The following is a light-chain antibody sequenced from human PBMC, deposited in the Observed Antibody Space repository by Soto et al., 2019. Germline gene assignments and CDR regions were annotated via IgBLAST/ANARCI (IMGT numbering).Light chain of an antibody. Sequence: QSALTQPASVSGSPGQSITISCTRTSGDVGTYNLVSWYQHHPGKAPKLMIYEGSNRPSGVSHRFSGSQSGNTASLTISGLQAEDEADYYCSSYAGAVAFGGGTKLTVL. CDR3: SSYAGAVA. CDR1: SGDVGTYNL. CDR2: EGS. V-gene: IGLV2-23*01. J-gene: IGLJ2*01.